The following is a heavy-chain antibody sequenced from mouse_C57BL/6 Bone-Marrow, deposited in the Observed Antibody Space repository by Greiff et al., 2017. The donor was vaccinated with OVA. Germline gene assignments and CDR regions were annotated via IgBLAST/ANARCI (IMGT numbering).Heavy chain of an antibody. Sequence: EVQVVESGGGLVKPGGSLKLSCAASGFTFSSYAMSWVRQTPEKRLEWVATISDGGSYTYYPDNVKGRFTISRDNAKNNLYLQMSHLKSEDTAMYYCARDPNWDGFAYWGQGTLVTVSA. CDR2: ISDGGSYT. D-gene: IGHD4-1*01. J-gene: IGHJ3*01. V-gene: IGHV5-4*01. CDR3: ARDPNWDGFAY. CDR1: GFTFSSYA.